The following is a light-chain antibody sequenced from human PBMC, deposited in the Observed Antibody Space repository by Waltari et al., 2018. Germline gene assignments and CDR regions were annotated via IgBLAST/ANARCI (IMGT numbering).Light chain of an antibody. V-gene: IGLV3-1*01. J-gene: IGLJ2*01. Sequence: SYELTQPPSVSVSPGQTASITCSGDNLGNRYVSWYKQAPGQSPILVIDQDNKRPSAIPESFSGSNSGNAATLTISGTQAVDEADYSCQAWDSSSTVVFGGGTKLTVL. CDR1: NLGNRY. CDR2: QDN. CDR3: QAWDSSSTVV.